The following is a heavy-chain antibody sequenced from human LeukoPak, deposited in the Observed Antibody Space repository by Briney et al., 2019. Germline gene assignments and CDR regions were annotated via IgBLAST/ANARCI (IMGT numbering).Heavy chain of an antibody. V-gene: IGHV5-51*01. Sequence: GESLKISCKGSGYSFSSYWIGWVRQMPGKGLEWMGIIYPGDSDTRYSPSFQGQVTISADKSINTAYLQWSSLKASDTAMYYCARRRSSSWLDYWGQGTLVTVPS. D-gene: IGHD6-13*01. J-gene: IGHJ4*02. CDR3: ARRRSSSWLDY. CDR1: GYSFSSYW. CDR2: IYPGDSDT.